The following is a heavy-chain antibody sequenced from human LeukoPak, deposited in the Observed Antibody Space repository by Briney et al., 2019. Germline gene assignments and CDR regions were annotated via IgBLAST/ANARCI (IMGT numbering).Heavy chain of an antibody. D-gene: IGHD3-22*01. V-gene: IGHV5-51*01. CDR2: IYPGESDT. CDR1: GYSFTSYW. CDR3: ARLESTGYYYVYF. Sequence: PGASLQISCKGSGYSFTSYWIGWVRPMPGKGLEWMGIIYPGESDTRYSLYFQGQVTISAHKSISTAYLQWSSLKASDSAMYYCARLESTGYYYVYFWGQGTLVTVSS. J-gene: IGHJ4*02.